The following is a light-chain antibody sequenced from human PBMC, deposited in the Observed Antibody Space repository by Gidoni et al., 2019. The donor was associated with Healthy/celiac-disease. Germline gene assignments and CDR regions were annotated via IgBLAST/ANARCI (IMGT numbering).Light chain of an antibody. V-gene: IGLV2-23*01. J-gene: IGLJ2*01. CDR2: EGS. CDR3: CSYAGSYTVI. Sequence: QSALTQPASVSVSPGQSITISCTGTSSDVGSHNLVSWYQQHPGKAPKLMIFEGSKRPSGVSNRFSGSKSGSTASLTISGLQAEDEADYYCCSYAGSYTVIFGGGTKLTVL. CDR1: SSDVGSHNL.